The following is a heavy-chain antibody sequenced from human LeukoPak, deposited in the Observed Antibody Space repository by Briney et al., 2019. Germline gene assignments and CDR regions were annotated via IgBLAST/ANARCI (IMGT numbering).Heavy chain of an antibody. CDR3: ARGSAYALDY. Sequence: PSETLSLTCAAYGGSFSGYYWSWIRQPPGKGLEWIGEINHSGSTNYNPSLKSRVTISVDTSKNQFSLKLSSVTAADTAVYYCARGSAYALDYWGQGTLVTVSS. CDR2: INHSGST. J-gene: IGHJ4*02. V-gene: IGHV4-34*01. CDR1: GGSFSGYY. D-gene: IGHD4-17*01.